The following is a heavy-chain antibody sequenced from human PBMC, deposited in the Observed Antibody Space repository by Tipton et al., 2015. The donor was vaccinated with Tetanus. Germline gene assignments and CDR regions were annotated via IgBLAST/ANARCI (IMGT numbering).Heavy chain of an antibody. D-gene: IGHD3-3*01. CDR3: ARGDYDFWSGYCSGMDV. J-gene: IGHJ6*02. CDR2: IYYSGST. Sequence: TLSLTCTVSGGSISSYYWSWIRQPPGKGLEWIGYIYYSGSTNYNPSLKSRVTISVDTSKNQFSLKLSSVTAADTAVYYCARGDYDFWSGYCSGMDVWGQGTTVTVSS. CDR1: GGSISSYY. V-gene: IGHV4-59*01.